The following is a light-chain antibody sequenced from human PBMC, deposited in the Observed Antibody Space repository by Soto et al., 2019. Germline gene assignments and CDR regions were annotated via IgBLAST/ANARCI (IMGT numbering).Light chain of an antibody. V-gene: IGKV3-15*01. J-gene: IGKJ4*01. CDR3: QQYGSSPPELT. CDR1: RSVSSN. Sequence: EIVITQSPATLSVSPGERATLPCRASRSVSSNLAWYQQKPGQALRLLMYGASTRATGIPARCSGSGSGTEFTLTISRLEPEDFAVYYCQQYGSSPPELTFGGGTKVDIK. CDR2: GAS.